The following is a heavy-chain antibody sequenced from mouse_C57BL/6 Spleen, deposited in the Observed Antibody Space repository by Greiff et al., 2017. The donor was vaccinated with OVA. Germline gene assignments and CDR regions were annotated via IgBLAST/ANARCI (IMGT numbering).Heavy chain of an antibody. V-gene: IGHV1-55*01. CDR2: IYPGSGST. D-gene: IGHD2-1*01. CDR3: ARMVYGNFCFDY. Sequence: QVQLQQPGAELVKPGASVKMSCKASGYTFTSYWITWVKQRPGQGLEWIGDIYPGSGSTNYNEKFKSKATLTVDTSSSTAYMQLSSLTSEDSAVYYCARMVYGNFCFDYWGQGTTLTVSS. CDR1: GYTFTSYW. J-gene: IGHJ2*01.